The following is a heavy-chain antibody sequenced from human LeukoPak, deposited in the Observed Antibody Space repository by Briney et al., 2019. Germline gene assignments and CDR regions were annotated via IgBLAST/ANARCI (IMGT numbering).Heavy chain of an antibody. J-gene: IGHJ4*02. CDR3: ARARFTTVTTSYYFDY. V-gene: IGHV4-39*07. Sequence: SETLSLTCTVSGYSINSSNYYWAWIRQPPGMGLQWIGTILYSGSTYYNPSLKSRVTISADTSKNQFSLKLSSVTAADTAVYYCARARFTTVTTSYYFDYWGQGTLVTVSS. CDR2: ILYSGST. CDR1: GYSINSSNYY. D-gene: IGHD4-17*01.